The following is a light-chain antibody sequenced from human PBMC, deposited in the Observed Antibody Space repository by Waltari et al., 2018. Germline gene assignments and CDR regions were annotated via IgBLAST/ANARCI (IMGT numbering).Light chain of an antibody. CDR2: GAS. V-gene: IGKV3-20*01. Sequence: SPGERATLSCRASQSVSRSLAWYQQKPGQAPKLLIYGASTRATGIPDRFTGSGSGTDFSLTINSLEPEDFAIYFCQHYVRLPATFGQGTKVEIK. CDR1: QSVSRS. CDR3: QHYVRLPAT. J-gene: IGKJ1*01.